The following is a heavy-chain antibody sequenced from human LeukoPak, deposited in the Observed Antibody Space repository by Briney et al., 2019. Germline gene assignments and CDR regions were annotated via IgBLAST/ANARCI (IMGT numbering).Heavy chain of an antibody. CDR2: ISYDGSNK. D-gene: IGHD3-22*01. CDR3: ASIHYYDSSGYYYRGDY. V-gene: IGHV3-30*03. Sequence: PGGSLRPSCAASGFTFSSYSMNWVRQAPGKGREWVAVISYDGSNKYYADSVKGRFTISGDNSKNTLYLQMNSLRAEDTAVYYCASIHYYDSSGYYYRGDYWGQGTLVTVSS. CDR1: GFTFSSYS. J-gene: IGHJ4*02.